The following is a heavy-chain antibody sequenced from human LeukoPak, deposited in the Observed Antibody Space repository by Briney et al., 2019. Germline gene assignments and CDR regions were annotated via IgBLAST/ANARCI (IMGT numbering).Heavy chain of an antibody. Sequence: TGGSLRLSCAASGFTFRSYGMSWVRQAPGKGLEWVSVIRGSGGSTYYADSVNGRFTISRDNSNNTLYLQMNGLRAEDTAIYYCAKLTYYDILSGRDAFDVWGQGTMVTVSS. CDR2: IRGSGGST. D-gene: IGHD3-9*01. V-gene: IGHV3-23*01. CDR3: AKLTYYDILSGRDAFDV. CDR1: GFTFRSYG. J-gene: IGHJ3*01.